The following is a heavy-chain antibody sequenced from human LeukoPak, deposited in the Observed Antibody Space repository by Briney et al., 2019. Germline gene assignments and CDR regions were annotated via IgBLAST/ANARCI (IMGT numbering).Heavy chain of an antibody. D-gene: IGHD6-19*01. J-gene: IGHJ4*02. CDR3: ARDRDSSGWFDY. Sequence: PSETLSLTCTVSGGSISGFYWGWIRQPPGKGLEWIGFIYYSGSANYNPSLKSRVTMSVDTSKNQFSLKLSSVTAADMAFYYCARDRDSSGWFDYWGQGALVTVSS. V-gene: IGHV4-59*01. CDR2: IYYSGSA. CDR1: GGSISGFY.